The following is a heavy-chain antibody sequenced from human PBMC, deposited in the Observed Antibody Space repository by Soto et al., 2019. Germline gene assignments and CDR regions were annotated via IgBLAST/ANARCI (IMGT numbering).Heavy chain of an antibody. CDR3: AREGYYYDSSGYYYDYY. V-gene: IGHV1-69*06. J-gene: IGHJ4*02. D-gene: IGHD3-22*01. Sequence: SVKVSCKASGVTFSSYAISWVRQAPGQGLGWMGGIIPIFGTANYAQKFQGRVTIAADKSTSTAYMELSSLRSEDTAVYYCAREGYYYDSSGYYYDYYWGQGTLVTVSS. CDR1: GVTFSSYA. CDR2: IIPIFGTA.